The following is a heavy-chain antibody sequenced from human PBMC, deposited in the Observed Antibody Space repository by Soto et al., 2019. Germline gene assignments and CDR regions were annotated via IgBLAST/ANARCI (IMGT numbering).Heavy chain of an antibody. Sequence: GSAPTLVNPTQTLTLTCTFSGFSLSTRAVGVGWIRQPPGKALEWLALIYWNDDKRYSPSLKNRLTITKDTSKNHVVLTMTNMDPVDTATYYCAHRHDLRAFDIWGQGTMVTVSS. J-gene: IGHJ3*02. CDR2: IYWNDDK. D-gene: IGHD3-16*01. CDR1: GFSLSTRAVG. CDR3: AHRHDLRAFDI. V-gene: IGHV2-5*01.